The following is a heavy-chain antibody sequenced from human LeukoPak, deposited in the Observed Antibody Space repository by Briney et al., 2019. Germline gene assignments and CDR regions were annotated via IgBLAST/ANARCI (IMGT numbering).Heavy chain of an antibody. CDR3: AESPYYDSSGPLDY. Sequence: GGSLRLSCAASGFTFSSYAMSWVRQAPGKGLEWVSAISGSGGSTYYADSVKGRFTISRDNSKNTLYLQMNSLRAEDTAVYYCAESPYYDSSGPLDYWGQGTLVTVSS. V-gene: IGHV3-23*01. CDR2: ISGSGGST. D-gene: IGHD3-22*01. J-gene: IGHJ4*02. CDR1: GFTFSSYA.